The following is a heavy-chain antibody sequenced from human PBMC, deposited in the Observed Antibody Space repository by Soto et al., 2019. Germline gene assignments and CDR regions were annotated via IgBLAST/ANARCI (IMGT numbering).Heavy chain of an antibody. V-gene: IGHV3-30-3*01. D-gene: IGHD5-18*01. J-gene: IGHJ4*02. CDR3: ARDKEGGYSYGARGY. CDR1: GFTFSSYA. CDR2: ISYDGSNK. Sequence: LRLSCSASGFTFSSYAMHWVRQAPGKGLEWVAVISYDGSNKYYADSVKGRFTISRDNSKNTLYLQMNSLRAEDTAVYYCARDKEGGYSYGARGYWGQGTLVTISS.